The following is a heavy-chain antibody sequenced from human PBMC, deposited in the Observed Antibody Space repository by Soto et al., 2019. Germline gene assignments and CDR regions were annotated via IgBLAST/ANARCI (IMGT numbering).Heavy chain of an antibody. CDR1: GGSISSYY. Sequence: QVQLQESGPGLVKPSETLSLTCTVSGGSISSYYWSWIRQPPGKGLEWIGYIYYSGSTNYNPSLKSRVTISVDTSKNQLSLKLSSVTAADTAVYYCARDRRDYGGIFDYWGQGTLVTVSS. CDR3: ARDRRDYGGIFDY. D-gene: IGHD4-17*01. V-gene: IGHV4-59*01. CDR2: IYYSGST. J-gene: IGHJ4*02.